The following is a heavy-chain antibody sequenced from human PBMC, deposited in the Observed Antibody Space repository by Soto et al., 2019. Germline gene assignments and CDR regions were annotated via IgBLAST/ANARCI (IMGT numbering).Heavy chain of an antibody. CDR3: RREEQHLAQEDYYECNHMAA. Sequence: QFQLVQSGAEVKKPGASVKVSCKASGYNFTRFGISWVRQAPGHGLGWMGWMGAHSGHTRQAQKFEGRLTMTKDAIMNTALIDLRRMTYDDTALYCARREEQHLAQEDYYECNHMAAWGDGTTAIVSS. V-gene: IGHV1-18*01. CDR2: MGAHSGHT. D-gene: IGHD6-13*01. J-gene: IGHJ6*04. CDR1: GYNFTRFG.